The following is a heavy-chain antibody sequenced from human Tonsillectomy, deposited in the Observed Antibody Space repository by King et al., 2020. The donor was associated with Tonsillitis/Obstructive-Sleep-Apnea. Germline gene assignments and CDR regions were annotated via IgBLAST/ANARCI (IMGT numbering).Heavy chain of an antibody. CDR3: AREGIYDTSGYADAFDI. CDR2: TSYDGSNK. Sequence: VQLVESGGGVVQPGRSLRLSCAASGFTFSRYAIHWVRQGPGKGLEWVAVTSYDGSNKYYADSVEGRFTISRDNSKNTLYLQMNSLGAEDTAMYYCAREGIYDTSGYADAFDIWGQGTMVTVSS. V-gene: IGHV3-30*04. CDR1: GFTFSRYA. J-gene: IGHJ3*02. D-gene: IGHD3-22*01.